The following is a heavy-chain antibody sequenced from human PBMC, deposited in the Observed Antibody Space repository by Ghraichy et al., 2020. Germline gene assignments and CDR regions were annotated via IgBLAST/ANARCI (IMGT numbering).Heavy chain of an antibody. J-gene: IGHJ6*02. D-gene: IGHD5-12*01. Sequence: SQTLSLTCAISGDSVAGDSGSWIWVRQSPSRGLEWLGRVYYKSKWFHDYAPSVRSRVTIDPDRSKNQLSLQVKSVTPDDTALYFCARQRGYSGYDYGMDVWGQGTTVIVSS. CDR2: VYYKSKWFH. CDR3: ARQRGYSGYDYGMDV. V-gene: IGHV6-1*01. CDR1: GDSVAGDSGS.